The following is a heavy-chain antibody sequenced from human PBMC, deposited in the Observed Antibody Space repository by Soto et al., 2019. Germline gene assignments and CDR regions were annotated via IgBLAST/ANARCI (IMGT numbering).Heavy chain of an antibody. D-gene: IGHD3-3*01. J-gene: IGHJ2*01. CDR3: AWEPYYDFWSGPSGRGGYFDL. Sequence: QVQLVQSGAEVKKPGSSVKVSCKASGGTFSSYAISWVRQAPGQGLEWMGGIIPIFGTANYAQKIQGRVTITADESTSTAYMELSSLRSEDTAVYYCAWEPYYDFWSGPSGRGGYFDLWGRGTLVTVSS. CDR2: IIPIFGTA. V-gene: IGHV1-69*01. CDR1: GGTFSSYA.